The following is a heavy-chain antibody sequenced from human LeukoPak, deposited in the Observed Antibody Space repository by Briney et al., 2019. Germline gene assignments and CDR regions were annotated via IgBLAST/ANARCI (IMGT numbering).Heavy chain of an antibody. CDR3: AKGNNYLYYYSALDV. Sequence: GGSLRLSCAASGFTFSRYAMTWVRKAPGKGLEWVSCISGSGGSTYYADSVKGQFTISRDNSKNTLDLQMNRLRAEDTAVYYCAKGNNYLYYYSALDVWGQGTTVTVSS. CDR2: ISGSGGST. D-gene: IGHD5-24*01. J-gene: IGHJ6*02. CDR1: GFTFSRYA. V-gene: IGHV3-23*01.